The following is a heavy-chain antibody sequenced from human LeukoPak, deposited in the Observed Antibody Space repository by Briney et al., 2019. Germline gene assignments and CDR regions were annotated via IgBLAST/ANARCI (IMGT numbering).Heavy chain of an antibody. CDR3: ARVSPYGFNALDV. V-gene: IGHV3-48*03. CDR1: DFAFSNYE. CDR2: MNIAGSTK. D-gene: IGHD3/OR15-3a*01. Sequence: GGSLRLSCVASDFAFSNYEMNWVRQAPGKGLEWISYMNIAGSTKYYADSVKGRFTVSRGNAKNSLYLHIDSLRVEDTAVYYCARVSPYGFNALDVWGQGTLVSVSS. J-gene: IGHJ3*01.